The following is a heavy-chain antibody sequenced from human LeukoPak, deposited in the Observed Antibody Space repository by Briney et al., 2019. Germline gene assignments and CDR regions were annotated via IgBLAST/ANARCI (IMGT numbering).Heavy chain of an antibody. V-gene: IGHV4-34*01. CDR3: ARGRYYYGLGSYGWFDP. CDR2: INHSGST. J-gene: IGHJ5*02. Sequence: SETPSLTCAVYGGSFSGYYWSWIRQPPGKGLEWIGEINHSGSTNYNPSLKSRVTISVDSSKNQFSLKLTSVTAADTAVYYCARGRYYYGLGSYGWFDPWGQGTLVTVSS. CDR1: GGSFSGYY. D-gene: IGHD3-10*01.